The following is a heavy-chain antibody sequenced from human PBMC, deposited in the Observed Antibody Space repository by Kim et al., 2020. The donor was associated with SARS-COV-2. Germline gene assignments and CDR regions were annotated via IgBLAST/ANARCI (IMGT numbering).Heavy chain of an antibody. Sequence: GGSLRLSCAASGFTFSNAWMSWVRQAPGKGLEWVGRIKSKTDGGTTDYAAPVKGRFTISRDDSKNTLYLQMNSLKTEDTAVYYCTTDLKYSSSWYQKDVWGQGTTVTVSS. V-gene: IGHV3-15*01. CDR2: IKSKTDGGTT. D-gene: IGHD6-13*01. CDR3: TTDLKYSSSWYQKDV. J-gene: IGHJ6*02. CDR1: GFTFSNAW.